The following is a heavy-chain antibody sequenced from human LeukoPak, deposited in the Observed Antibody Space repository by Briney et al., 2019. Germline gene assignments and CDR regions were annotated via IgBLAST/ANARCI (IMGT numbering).Heavy chain of an antibody. D-gene: IGHD6-13*01. V-gene: IGHV3-21*01. CDR3: AREGIAAAGDFDY. J-gene: IGHJ4*02. Sequence: GGSLRLSCAASGFTISSYSMNWVRQAPGKGLEWVSSISSSSSYIYHADSVKGRFTISRDNAKNSLYLQMNSLRAEDTAVYYCAREGIAAAGDFDYWGQGTLVTVSS. CDR2: ISSSSSYI. CDR1: GFTISSYS.